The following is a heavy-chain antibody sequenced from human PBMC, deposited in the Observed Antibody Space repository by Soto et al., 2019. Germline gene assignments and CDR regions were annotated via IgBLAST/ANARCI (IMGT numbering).Heavy chain of an antibody. CDR1: GGSFSGYY. V-gene: IGHV4-34*01. CDR3: ARGQELRRKCDDFWSGYYTPAPHAYYFDY. D-gene: IGHD3-3*01. CDR2: INHSGST. J-gene: IGHJ4*02. Sequence: QVQLQQWGAGLLKPSETLSLTCAVYGGSFSGYYWGWIRQPPGKGLEWMGEINHSGSTNYNPSLKSRITMSVDQSKNQFSLKRGSVTAANTAVYYCARGQELRRKCDDFWSGYYTPAPHAYYFDYWGQGTLVTVSS.